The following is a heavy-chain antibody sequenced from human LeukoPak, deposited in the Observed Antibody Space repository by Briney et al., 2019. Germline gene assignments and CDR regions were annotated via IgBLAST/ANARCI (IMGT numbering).Heavy chain of an antibody. Sequence: ASVKVSCKAPGYTSADFWIHWVRQAPGQGLEWMGWIKPDSGATDYAQTFQGRVTLTRDTPISTAYMELSGLRSDDTAIYYCARGINWFDSWGQGTLVTVSS. CDR2: IKPDSGAT. V-gene: IGHV1-2*02. CDR3: ARGINWFDS. D-gene: IGHD3-10*01. CDR1: GYTSADFW. J-gene: IGHJ5*01.